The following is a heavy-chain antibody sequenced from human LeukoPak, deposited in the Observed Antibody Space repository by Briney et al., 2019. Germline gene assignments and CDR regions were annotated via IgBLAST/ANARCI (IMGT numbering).Heavy chain of an antibody. Sequence: GGSLRLSCATSGFIFSSCAMSWVRQAPGKGLEWVSVISGSGGSTNYAESVKGRFTISRDNSKNTLYLQMNSLRVEDTAVYYCAKHRGRDGGYPFDYWGRGTLVTVSS. CDR2: ISGSGGST. D-gene: IGHD5-12*01. CDR3: AKHRGRDGGYPFDY. V-gene: IGHV3-23*01. J-gene: IGHJ4*02. CDR1: GFIFSSCA.